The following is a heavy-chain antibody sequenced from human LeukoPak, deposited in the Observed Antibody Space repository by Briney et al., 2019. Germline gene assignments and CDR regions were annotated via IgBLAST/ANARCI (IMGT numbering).Heavy chain of an antibody. V-gene: IGHV1-18*01. CDR1: GYTFTSYG. J-gene: IGHJ3*02. CDR3: ARGHSQQLVKNDAFDI. CDR2: ISAYNGNT. Sequence: ASVKVSCKASGYTFTSYGISWVRQAPGQGLEWMGWISAYNGNTNYAQKLQGRVTMTTDTSTSTAYMELGSLRSDDTAVYYCARGHSQQLVKNDAFDIWGQGTMVTVSS. D-gene: IGHD6-13*01.